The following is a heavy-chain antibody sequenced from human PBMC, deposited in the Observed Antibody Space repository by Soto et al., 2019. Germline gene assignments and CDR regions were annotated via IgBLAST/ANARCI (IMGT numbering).Heavy chain of an antibody. CDR2: ISGSGGST. Sequence: GESLKISCAASGFTFSSYAMSWVRQAPGKGLEWVSAISGSGGSTYYADSVKGRFTISRDNSKNTLYLQMNSLRAEDTAVYYCAKEELGKIYHFDYWGQGTLVTVSS. V-gene: IGHV3-23*01. CDR1: GFTFSSYA. D-gene: IGHD7-27*01. CDR3: AKEELGKIYHFDY. J-gene: IGHJ4*02.